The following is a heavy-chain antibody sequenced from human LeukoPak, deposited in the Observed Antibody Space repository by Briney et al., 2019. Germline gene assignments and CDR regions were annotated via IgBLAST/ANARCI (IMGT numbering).Heavy chain of an antibody. Sequence: KPGGSLRLSCAASDFTFSRYSMNWFRQAPGEGLEWVSSISSGGHNIFYADPVKGRFTISRDNAKNSLYLQMNSLRVEDTAVYYCARDRGVVGNYDYWGQGTLVTVSS. CDR3: ARDRGVVGNYDY. CDR2: ISSGGHNI. D-gene: IGHD1-26*01. J-gene: IGHJ4*02. V-gene: IGHV3-21*01. CDR1: DFTFSRYS.